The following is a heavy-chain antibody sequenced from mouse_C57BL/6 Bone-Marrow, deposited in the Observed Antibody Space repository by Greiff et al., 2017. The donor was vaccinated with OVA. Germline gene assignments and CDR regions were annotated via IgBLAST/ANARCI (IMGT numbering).Heavy chain of an antibody. CDR3: ARPYYGSNSFDY. CDR2: INPNNGGT. J-gene: IGHJ2*01. Sequence: EVQLQQSGPELVKPGASVKISCKASGYTFTDYYMNWVKQSHGKSLEWIGDINPNNGGTSYNQKFKGKATLTVDKSSSTAYMELRSLTSEDSAVDYCARPYYGSNSFDYWGQGTTLTVSS. D-gene: IGHD1-1*01. V-gene: IGHV1-26*01. CDR1: GYTFTDYY.